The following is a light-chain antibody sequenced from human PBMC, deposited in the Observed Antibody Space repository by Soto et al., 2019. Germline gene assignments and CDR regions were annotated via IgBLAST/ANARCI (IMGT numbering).Light chain of an antibody. Sequence: DIHMTQSPSTLSASVGDRVTITCRASQRVSTWLAWYQQRPGKAPKLLIYDASRLESGVPSRFSGSGSGTEFTLTISSLQPDDFATYYCQQYNTYPMYTFGQGTKLEIK. J-gene: IGKJ2*01. CDR3: QQYNTYPMYT. V-gene: IGKV1-5*01. CDR2: DAS. CDR1: QRVSTW.